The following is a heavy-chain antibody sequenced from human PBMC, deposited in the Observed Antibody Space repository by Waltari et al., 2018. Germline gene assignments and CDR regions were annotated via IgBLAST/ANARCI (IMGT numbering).Heavy chain of an antibody. CDR3: VRSDYGDYVGGYY. Sequence: EVQLVESGGGLVKPGGSLSLSCAAYGFSFSDYTMSWVRQTPGKGLEWVSSISSSSSFIYYADSVKGRFTISRDNAKNSLFLQMNSLRAEDTSVYYCVRSDYGDYVGGYYWGQGTVVTVSS. J-gene: IGHJ4*02. CDR2: ISSSSSFI. CDR1: GFSFSDYT. D-gene: IGHD4-17*01. V-gene: IGHV3-21*01.